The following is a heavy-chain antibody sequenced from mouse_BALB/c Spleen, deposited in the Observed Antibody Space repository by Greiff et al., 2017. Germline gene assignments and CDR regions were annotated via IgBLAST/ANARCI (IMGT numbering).Heavy chain of an antibody. CDR3: ARGGTTATTPFDY. CDR1: GYTFTDYN. CDR2: INPNNGGT. Sequence: EVMLVESGPELVKPGASVKIPCKASGYTFTDYNMDWVKQSHGKSLEWIGDINPNNGGTIYNQKFKGKATLTVDKSSSTAYMELRSLTSEDTAVYYCARGGTTATTPFDYWGQGTTLTVSS. J-gene: IGHJ2*01. D-gene: IGHD1-2*01. V-gene: IGHV1-18*01.